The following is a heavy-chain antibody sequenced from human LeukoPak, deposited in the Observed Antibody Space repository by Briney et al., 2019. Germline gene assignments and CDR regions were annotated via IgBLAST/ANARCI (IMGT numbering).Heavy chain of an antibody. D-gene: IGHD3-22*01. J-gene: IGHJ4*02. CDR1: GGTFSSYA. CDR3: ARDSTPYDSSGYYDY. CDR2: IIPIFGTA. V-gene: IGHV1-69*13. Sequence: ASVKVSCTASGGTFSSYAISWVRQAPGQGLEWMGGIIPIFGTANYAQKFQGRVTITADESTSTAYMELSSLRSEDTAVYYCARDSTPYDSSGYYDYWGQGTLVTVSS.